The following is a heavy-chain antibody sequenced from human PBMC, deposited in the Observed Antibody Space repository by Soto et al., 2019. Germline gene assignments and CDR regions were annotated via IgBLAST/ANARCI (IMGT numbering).Heavy chain of an antibody. CDR1: DDSINSDKYY. J-gene: IGHJ4*02. V-gene: IGHV4-39*01. Sequence: SETLSLTCSVSDDSINSDKYYWGWIRQPPGKGLEWIGSIYYRGNAYYNPSLQTRVTISLDKSRSQSSLKLISVTAAYSAVYFCARLEGLATISYYFDFWGPGALVTVSS. CDR3: ARLEGLATISYYFDF. CDR2: IYYRGNA. D-gene: IGHD3-9*01.